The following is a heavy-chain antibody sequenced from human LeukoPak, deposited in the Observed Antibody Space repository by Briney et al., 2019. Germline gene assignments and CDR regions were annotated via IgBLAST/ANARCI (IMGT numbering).Heavy chain of an antibody. CDR2: IYYSGST. Sequence: SETLSLTCTVSGGSISSYYWSWIRQPPGKGLEWIGYIYYSGSTNYNPSLKSRVTISVDTSKNQFSLKLSSVTAADTAVYYCARQGRESPNSYYGMDVWGQGATVTVSS. CDR1: GGSISSYY. V-gene: IGHV4-59*08. J-gene: IGHJ6*02. D-gene: IGHD3-10*01. CDR3: ARQGRESPNSYYGMDV.